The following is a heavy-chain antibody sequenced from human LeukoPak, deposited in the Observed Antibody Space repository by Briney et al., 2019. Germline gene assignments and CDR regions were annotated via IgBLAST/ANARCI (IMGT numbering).Heavy chain of an antibody. CDR3: AKGVLGYSYGSYYFDY. CDR2: IWYDGSNK. Sequence: PGGSLRLSCAASAFTFSSYAMHWVRQAPGKGLEWVAVIWYDGSNKYYADSVKGRFTISRDNSKNTLYLQMNSLRAEDTVVYYCAKGVLGYSYGSYYFDYWGQGTLVTVSS. CDR1: AFTFSSYA. J-gene: IGHJ4*02. V-gene: IGHV3-33*06. D-gene: IGHD5-18*01.